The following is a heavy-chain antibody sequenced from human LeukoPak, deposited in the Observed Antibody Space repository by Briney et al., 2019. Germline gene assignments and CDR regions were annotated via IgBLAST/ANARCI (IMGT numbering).Heavy chain of an antibody. CDR2: IYYSGST. J-gene: IGHJ4*02. Sequence: SETLSLTCTVSGGSISSSSYYWGWVRQPPGKGLGWIGSIYYSGSTYYNPSLKSRVTISVDTSKNQFYLKLSSVTAADTAVYYCADSTMVRGVITDWGQGTLVTVSS. D-gene: IGHD3-10*01. CDR3: ADSTMVRGVITD. CDR1: GGSISSSSYY. V-gene: IGHV4-39*07.